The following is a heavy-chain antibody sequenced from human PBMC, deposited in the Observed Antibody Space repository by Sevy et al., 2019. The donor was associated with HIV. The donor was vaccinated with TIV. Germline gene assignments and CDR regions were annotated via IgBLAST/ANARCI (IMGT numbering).Heavy chain of an antibody. CDR2: IFRGGDGT. CDR3: AGALYDSSGSFDALDI. CDR1: GFTFSNYA. D-gene: IGHD3-22*01. V-gene: IGHV3-23*01. Sequence: GGSLRLSCVASGFTFSNYAMNWVRQAPGKGLEWVSTIFRGGDGTYYADSVKGRFTISRDNSKDTVDLQLSSLRADDTAVYYCAGALYDSSGSFDALDIWGQGTMVTVSS. J-gene: IGHJ3*02.